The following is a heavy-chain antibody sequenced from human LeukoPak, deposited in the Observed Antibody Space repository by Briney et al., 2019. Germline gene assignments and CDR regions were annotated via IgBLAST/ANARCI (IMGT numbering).Heavy chain of an antibody. CDR3: ARGNYYAFDI. V-gene: IGHV3-74*01. D-gene: IGHD1-7*01. CDR2: INEDGSII. Sequence: AGRCLRPSCAASGSSFTRYWMHWVRQGPGKGLVWVSRINEDGSIIVYPESVKRRFTISRDNAKDTLYLQMNSLRAADTAVYYCARGNYYAFDIWGQGTMVTVSS. CDR1: GSSFTRYW. J-gene: IGHJ3*02.